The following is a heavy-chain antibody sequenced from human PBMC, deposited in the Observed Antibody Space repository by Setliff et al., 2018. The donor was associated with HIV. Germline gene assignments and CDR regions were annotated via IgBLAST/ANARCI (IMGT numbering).Heavy chain of an antibody. J-gene: IGHJ3*02. CDR3: ARVGDAFDI. CDR1: GGSFSGYY. V-gene: IGHV4-34*01. CDR2: INHSGST. Sequence: SETLSLTCAVYGGSFSGYYWSWIRQPPGKGLEWIGEINHSGSTNYNPSLKSRVTISVDTSKNQFSRKLSSVTAADTAVYYCARVGDAFDIWGQGTMVTVSS.